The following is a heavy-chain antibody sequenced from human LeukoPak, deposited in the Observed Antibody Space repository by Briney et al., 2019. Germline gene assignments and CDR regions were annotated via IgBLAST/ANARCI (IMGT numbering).Heavy chain of an antibody. CDR1: GFTFSSYS. CDR3: ARVRMIVVVSPPGDAFDI. J-gene: IGHJ3*02. Sequence: GGSLRLSCAASGFTFSSYSTNWVRQAPGKGLEWVSSISSSSSYIYYADSVKGRFTISRDNAKNSLYLQMNSLRAEDTAVYYCARVRMIVVVSPPGDAFDIWGQGTMVTVSS. V-gene: IGHV3-21*01. CDR2: ISSSSSYI. D-gene: IGHD3-22*01.